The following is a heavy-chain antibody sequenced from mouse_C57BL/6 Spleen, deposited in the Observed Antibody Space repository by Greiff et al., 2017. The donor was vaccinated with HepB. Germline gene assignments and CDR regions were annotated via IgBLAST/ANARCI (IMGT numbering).Heavy chain of an antibody. CDR2: ISSGSSTI. CDR1: GFTFSDYG. D-gene: IGHD2-4*01. Sequence: EVQRVESGGGLVKPGGSLKLSCAASGFTFSDYGMHWVRQAPEKGLEWVAYISSGSSTIYYADTVKGRFTISRDNAKNTLFLQMTSLRSEDTAMYYCAKAGDYDVDWFAYWGQGTLVTVSA. J-gene: IGHJ3*01. CDR3: AKAGDYDVDWFAY. V-gene: IGHV5-17*01.